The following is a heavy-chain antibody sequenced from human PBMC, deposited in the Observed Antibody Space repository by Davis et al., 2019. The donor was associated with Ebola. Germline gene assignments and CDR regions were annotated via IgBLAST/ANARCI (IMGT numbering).Heavy chain of an antibody. CDR1: GFTFSTYS. V-gene: IGHV3-48*04. D-gene: IGHD6-13*01. CDR2: ISSSSTTI. J-gene: IGHJ4*02. CDR3: ARGPSTGNSFSY. Sequence: GGSLRLSCAASGFTFSTYSMNWVRQAPGKGLEWVSYISSSSTTIHYADPVEGRFTISRDNAKNSLYLQMNSLRAEDTAVYYCARGPSTGNSFSYWGQGTLATVSS.